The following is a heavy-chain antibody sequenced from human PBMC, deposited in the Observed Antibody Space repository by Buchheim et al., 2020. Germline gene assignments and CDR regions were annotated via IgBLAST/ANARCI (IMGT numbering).Heavy chain of an antibody. CDR3: AKLIAVAGNSDY. Sequence: QVQLVESGGGVVQPGRSLRLSCAASGFTFSSYGMHWVRQAPGKGLEWVAVISYDGSNKYYADSVTGRFTISRDNSKNTLYLQMNSLRAEDTAVYYCAKLIAVAGNSDYWGQGTL. CDR1: GFTFSSYG. V-gene: IGHV3-30*18. D-gene: IGHD6-19*01. J-gene: IGHJ4*02. CDR2: ISYDGSNK.